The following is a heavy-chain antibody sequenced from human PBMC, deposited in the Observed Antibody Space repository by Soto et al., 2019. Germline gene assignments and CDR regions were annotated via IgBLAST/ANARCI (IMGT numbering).Heavy chain of an antibody. V-gene: IGHV3-23*02. Sequence: EVQLLESGGGLVQPGGSLRLSCAASGFTFSSYAMSWVRQAPGKGLEWVSAISGSGGSTYYNPSLKSRVTISVDTSKNQFSLKLSSVTAADTAVYYCARGTRGYCSSTSCLNWFDPWGQGTLVTVSS. CDR2: ISGSGGST. J-gene: IGHJ5*02. CDR1: GFTFSSYA. D-gene: IGHD2-2*01. CDR3: ARGTRGYCSSTSCLNWFDP.